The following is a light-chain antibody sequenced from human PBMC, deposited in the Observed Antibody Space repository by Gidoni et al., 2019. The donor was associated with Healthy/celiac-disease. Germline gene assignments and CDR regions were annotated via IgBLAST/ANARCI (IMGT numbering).Light chain of an antibody. CDR2: GAS. J-gene: IGKJ1*01. CDR1: QSVSSN. V-gene: IGKV3-15*01. Sequence: EIVMTQSPATLSVSPGARATISCRASQSVSSNLAWYQQKPGQAPRLLIYGASTRATGIPARFSGSGSRTEFTLTISSLQSEDFAVYYCQQYNNWPPWTFGQGTKVEIK. CDR3: QQYNNWPPWT.